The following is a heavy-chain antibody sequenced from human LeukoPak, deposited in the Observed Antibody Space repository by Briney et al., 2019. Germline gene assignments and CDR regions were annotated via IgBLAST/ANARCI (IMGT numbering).Heavy chain of an antibody. CDR3: ARGPLKMATIYFDY. CDR2: IIPIFGTA. V-gene: IGHV1-69*05. D-gene: IGHD5-24*01. J-gene: IGHJ4*02. Sequence: SVKVSCKASGGTFSSYAISWVRQAPGQGLEWMGGIIPIFGTANDAQKFQGRVTITTDESTSTAYMELSSLSSEDTAVYYCARGPLKMATIYFDYWGQGTLVTVSS. CDR1: GGTFSSYA.